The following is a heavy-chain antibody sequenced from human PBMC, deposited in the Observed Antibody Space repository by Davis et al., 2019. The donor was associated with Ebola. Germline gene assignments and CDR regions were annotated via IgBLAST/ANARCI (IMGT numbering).Heavy chain of an antibody. J-gene: IGHJ4*02. CDR2: IYHSGST. Sequence: PSETLSLTCAVSGGSISSSNWWSWVRQPPGKGLEWIGEIYHSGSTNYNPSLKSRVTISVDKSKNQFSLKLSSVTAADTAVYYCARGTAWVPVTTIKSVPDYFDYWGQGTLVTVSS. V-gene: IGHV4-4*02. CDR3: ARGTAWVPVTTIKSVPDYFDY. CDR1: GGSISSSNW. D-gene: IGHD4-11*01.